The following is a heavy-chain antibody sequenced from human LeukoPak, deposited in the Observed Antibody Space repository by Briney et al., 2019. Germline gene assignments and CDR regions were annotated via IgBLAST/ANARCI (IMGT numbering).Heavy chain of an antibody. CDR2: IWYDGSKT. V-gene: IGHV3-33*08. CDR1: GFTFSSYA. J-gene: IGHJ4*02. Sequence: PGRSLRLSCAASGFTFSSYAMHWVRQAPGKGLEWVAAIWYDGSKTSYTDSVKGRFTVSRDISKNTVYLQMNGLKAEDTAVYYCARDDCSTTPCYAYWGQGTLVTVSS. CDR3: ARDDCSTTPCYAY. D-gene: IGHD2-2*01.